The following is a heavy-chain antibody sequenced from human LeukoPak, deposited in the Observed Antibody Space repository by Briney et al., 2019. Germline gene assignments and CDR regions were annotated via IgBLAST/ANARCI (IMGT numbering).Heavy chain of an antibody. Sequence: PSETLSLTCTVSGGSVSSTTYFWRWIRQPPGKGLEWIASINYSGSTYYNPSLKSRFTISVDTSENQFSLKLSSVTAADTAVYYCARYVVYGSGKYYFDYWGQGTLVTVSS. CDR1: GGSVSSTTYF. CDR3: ARYVVYGSGKYYFDY. CDR2: INYSGST. V-gene: IGHV4-39*01. J-gene: IGHJ4*02. D-gene: IGHD3-10*01.